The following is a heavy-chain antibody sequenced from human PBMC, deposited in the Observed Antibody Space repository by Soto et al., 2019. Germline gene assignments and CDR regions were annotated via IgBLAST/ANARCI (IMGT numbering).Heavy chain of an antibody. CDR1: GYSFTSYW. CDR2: IDPSDSYT. CDR3: ARSGVTVTINLNMDV. V-gene: IGHV5-10-1*01. Sequence: GESLKISCKGSGYSFTSYWISWVRQMPGKGLEWMGRIDPSDSYTNYSPSFQGHVTISADKSISTAYLQWSSLKASDTAMYYCARSGVTVTINLNMDVWGQGTTVTVSS. J-gene: IGHJ6*02. D-gene: IGHD4-4*01.